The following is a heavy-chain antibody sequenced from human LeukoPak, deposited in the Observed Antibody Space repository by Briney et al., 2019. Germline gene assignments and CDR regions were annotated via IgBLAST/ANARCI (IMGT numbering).Heavy chain of an antibody. CDR3: ARRSPYYYYYYMDV. J-gene: IGHJ6*03. CDR1: GGSISSYY. Sequence: SETLSLTCTVSGGSISSYYWSWIRQPPGKGLEWIGSIYHSGSAYYNPSLKSRVTISVDTSKNQFSLKLSSVTAADTAVYYCARRSPYYYYYYMDVWGKGTTVTVSS. D-gene: IGHD3-10*01. CDR2: IYHSGSA. V-gene: IGHV4-59*08.